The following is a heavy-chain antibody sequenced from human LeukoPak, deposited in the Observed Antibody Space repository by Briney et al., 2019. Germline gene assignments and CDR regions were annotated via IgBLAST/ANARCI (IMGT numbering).Heavy chain of an antibody. V-gene: IGHV1-2*02. CDR3: ARNFDMKGFDP. CDR1: GCTFTGYH. J-gene: IGHJ5*02. CDR2: INSDSGFT. D-gene: IGHD3-9*01. Sequence: ASVKVSCKASGCTFTGYHMNWVRQAPGQGLEWMGWINSDSGFTKYAQKFQGRVTMTRDTSITTVYMDLTRLTSDDTAVYYCARNFDMKGFDPWGQGTLVTVSS.